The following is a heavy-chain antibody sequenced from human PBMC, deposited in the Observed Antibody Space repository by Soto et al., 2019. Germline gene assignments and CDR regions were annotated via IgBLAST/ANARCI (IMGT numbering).Heavy chain of an antibody. J-gene: IGHJ4*02. D-gene: IGHD3-10*01. Sequence: EVQLVESGGGLAQPGGSLRLSCAASGFTFTTYWMHWVRQVPGKGLVWVSRINGDGSSTTYADSVKGRFTISRDNAKNTLYLQMNSLTAQDTAVYYCTRGPRASSSGTGAHWGQGTLVTVSS. V-gene: IGHV3-74*01. CDR1: GFTFTTYW. CDR2: INGDGSST. CDR3: TRGPRASSSGTGAH.